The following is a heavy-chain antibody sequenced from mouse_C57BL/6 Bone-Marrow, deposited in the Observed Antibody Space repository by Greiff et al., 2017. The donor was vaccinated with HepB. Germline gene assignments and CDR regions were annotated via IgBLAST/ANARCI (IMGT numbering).Heavy chain of an antibody. CDR1: GFTFSDYG. CDR2: ISNLAYSI. V-gene: IGHV5-15*01. J-gene: IGHJ4*01. D-gene: IGHD1-3*01. CDR3: ARRGGLRHYAMDY. Sequence: VNVVESGGGLVQPGGSLKLSCAASGFTFSDYGMAWVRQAPRKGPEWVAFISNLAYSIYYADTVTGRFTISRENAKNTLYLEMSSLRSEDTAMYYCARRGGLRHYAMDYWGQGTSVTVSS.